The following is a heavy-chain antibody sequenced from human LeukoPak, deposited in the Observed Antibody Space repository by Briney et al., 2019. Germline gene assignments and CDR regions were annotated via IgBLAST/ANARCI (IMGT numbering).Heavy chain of an antibody. CDR3: ARDRAGYCSGGSCPYFDY. V-gene: IGHV1-18*01. J-gene: IGHJ4*02. CDR1: GYTFTSYG. D-gene: IGHD2-15*01. Sequence: GASVKVSCKASGYTFTSYGISWVRQALGQGLEWMGWISAYNGNTNYAQKLQGRVTMTTDTSTSTAYMELRSLRSDDTAVYYCARDRAGYCSGGSCPYFDYWGQGTLVTVSS. CDR2: ISAYNGNT.